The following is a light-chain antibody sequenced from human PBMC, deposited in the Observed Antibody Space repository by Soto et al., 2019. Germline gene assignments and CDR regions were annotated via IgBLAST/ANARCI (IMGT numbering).Light chain of an antibody. CDR1: SSDVGGYNH. CDR3: SSYTRTTTLVV. CDR2: DVR. J-gene: IGLJ2*01. V-gene: IGLV2-14*01. Sequence: QSVLTQPASVSGSPGQSITISCPGTSSDVGGYNHVSWYQWNPGKAPKLLIYDVRNRPSGVSTRFSGSKSGNTASLTISGLQADDEADYYCSSYTRTTTLVVFGGGTKLTVL.